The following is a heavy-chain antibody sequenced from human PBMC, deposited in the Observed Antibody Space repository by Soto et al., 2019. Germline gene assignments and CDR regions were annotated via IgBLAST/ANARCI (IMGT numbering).Heavy chain of an antibody. Sequence: GGSLRLSCAASGFTFSSYGMHWVRQAPGKGLEWVAVIWYDGSNKYYADSVKGRFTIPRDNSKNTLYLQMNSLRAEDTAVYYCAREGCSGGSCYSMGYWGQGTLVTVPQ. CDR2: IWYDGSNK. CDR1: GFTFSSYG. J-gene: IGHJ4*02. D-gene: IGHD2-15*01. CDR3: AREGCSGGSCYSMGY. V-gene: IGHV3-33*01.